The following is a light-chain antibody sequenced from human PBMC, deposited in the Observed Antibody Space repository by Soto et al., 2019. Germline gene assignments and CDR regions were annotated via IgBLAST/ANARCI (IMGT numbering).Light chain of an antibody. CDR1: TGDVSSAHY. V-gene: IGLV7-46*01. CDR3: VFAYSGTNWV. Sequence: QAVVTQEPSLTVSPGGTVTLTCGSSTGDVSSAHYPSWIQQQPGHAPKPLIYDASNKHSWTPARSSGSLLGGKAALTLSGAEPEEDADYYCVFAYSGTNWVFGGGTKVTVL. CDR2: DAS. J-gene: IGLJ3*02.